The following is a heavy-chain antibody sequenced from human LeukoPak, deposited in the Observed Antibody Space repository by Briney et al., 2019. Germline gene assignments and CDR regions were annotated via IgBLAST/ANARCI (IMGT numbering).Heavy chain of an antibody. D-gene: IGHD3-3*01. Sequence: PGGSLRLSCAASGFTFSSYAMSWVRQAPGKGLEWVSAISGSGGSTYYADSVKGRFTISRDNSKNTLYLQMNSLRAEDTAVYYCAKRPYDFWSGYYSFDYWGQGTLVTVSS. J-gene: IGHJ4*02. CDR3: AKRPYDFWSGYYSFDY. CDR2: ISGSGGST. V-gene: IGHV3-23*01. CDR1: GFTFSSYA.